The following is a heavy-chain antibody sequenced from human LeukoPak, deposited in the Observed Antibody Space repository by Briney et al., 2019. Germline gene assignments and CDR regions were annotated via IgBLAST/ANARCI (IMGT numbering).Heavy chain of an antibody. D-gene: IGHD3-16*02. Sequence: SETLSLTCTVSGGSISSYYWSWIRQPAGKGLEWIGRIYTSGSTNYNPSLKSRVTMSVDTSKNQFSLKLSSVAAADTAVSYCASSPFTFGGVIVWTFDSWGQGTPVTVSS. CDR3: ASSPFTFGGVIVWTFDS. V-gene: IGHV4-4*07. CDR2: IYTSGST. CDR1: GGSISSYY. J-gene: IGHJ4*02.